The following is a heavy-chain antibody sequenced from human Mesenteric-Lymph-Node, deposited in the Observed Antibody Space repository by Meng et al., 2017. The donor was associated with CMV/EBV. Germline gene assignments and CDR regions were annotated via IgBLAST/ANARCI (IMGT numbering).Heavy chain of an antibody. Sequence: GESLQISCKDSVYTFTGYWVGWVRQMPGKGLGWMGRIYPGDSDTRYSASFQGQVTISADKFSGTAYLQWSSLKASDTATYYCARRAPAGAAVPTALVAGLDNWGQGTLVTVSS. CDR1: VYTFTGYW. CDR3: ARRAPAGAAVPTALVAGLDN. CDR2: IYPGDSDT. V-gene: IGHV5-51*01. D-gene: IGHD6-13*01. J-gene: IGHJ4*01.